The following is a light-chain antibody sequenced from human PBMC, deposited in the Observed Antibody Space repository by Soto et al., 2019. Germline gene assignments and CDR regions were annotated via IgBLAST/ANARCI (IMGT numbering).Light chain of an antibody. CDR3: QEYKSFWT. Sequence: DIQMTQSPSTLSASVGDRVTITCRASQSILRWLAWYQQKPGKAPKLLIYDASSLESGVPSRFSGSGSGSEFALTVSSLQRDDFATYYCQEYKSFWTFGRGTKVEIK. CDR1: QSILRW. CDR2: DAS. J-gene: IGKJ1*01. V-gene: IGKV1-5*01.